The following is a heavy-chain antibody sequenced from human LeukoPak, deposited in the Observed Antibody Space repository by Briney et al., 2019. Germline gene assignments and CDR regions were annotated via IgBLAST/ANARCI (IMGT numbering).Heavy chain of an antibody. CDR1: GGSISSYY. CDR3: ARRPYCSGGSCYGRGHWFDP. CDR2: IYYSGST. J-gene: IGHJ5*02. Sequence: SETLSLTCTVSGGSISSYYWSWIRQPPGKGLEWIGYIYYSGSTNYNPSLKSRVTISVDTSKNQFSLKLSSVTAADTAVYYCARRPYCSGGSCYGRGHWFDPWGQGTLVTVSS. D-gene: IGHD2-15*01. V-gene: IGHV4-59*12.